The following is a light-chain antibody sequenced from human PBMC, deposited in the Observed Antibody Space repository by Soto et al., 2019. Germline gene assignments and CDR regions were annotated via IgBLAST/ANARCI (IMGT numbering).Light chain of an antibody. CDR2: ATY. Sequence: QSALTQPPSASGTPGQRVTISCSGSSSNIGSRTVNWYQQLPGTAPKLLIYATYQRPSGVPDRFSGSKSGTSASLAISGLQSEDEAEYSCAVWDDSLNAWVFGGGTKLTVL. CDR3: AVWDDSLNAWV. V-gene: IGLV1-44*01. J-gene: IGLJ3*02. CDR1: SSNIGSRT.